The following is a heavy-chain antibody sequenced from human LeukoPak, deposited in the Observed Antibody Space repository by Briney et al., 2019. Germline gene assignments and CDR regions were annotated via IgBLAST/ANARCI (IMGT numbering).Heavy chain of an antibody. V-gene: IGHV3-30*04. Sequence: GGSLRLSCAASGFTFSSYAMHWVRQAPGKGLEWVAVISYDGSNKYYADSVKGRFTISRDNSKNTLYLQMNSLRAEDTAVYYCARESAYCGGDCYPRDFQHWGQGTLVTVSS. CDR1: GFTFSSYA. J-gene: IGHJ1*01. CDR2: ISYDGSNK. CDR3: ARESAYCGGDCYPRDFQH. D-gene: IGHD2-21*02.